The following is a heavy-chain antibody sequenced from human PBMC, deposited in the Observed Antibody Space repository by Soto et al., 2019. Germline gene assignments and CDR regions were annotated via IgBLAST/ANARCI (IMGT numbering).Heavy chain of an antibody. CDR2: IYYTGSS. D-gene: IGHD2-15*01. Sequence: QVQLQETGPGLVKPSQTLSLTCTVSGGSISSGGYFWSWIRQHPGKGLEWIGYIYYTGSSYYNPSLKSRVTISVDTSKNQLSLKLSSVTAADTAVYYCARGNCSGGSCSPYYGMDVWGQGTTVTASS. CDR3: ARGNCSGGSCSPYYGMDV. CDR1: GGSISSGGYF. V-gene: IGHV4-31*03. J-gene: IGHJ6*02.